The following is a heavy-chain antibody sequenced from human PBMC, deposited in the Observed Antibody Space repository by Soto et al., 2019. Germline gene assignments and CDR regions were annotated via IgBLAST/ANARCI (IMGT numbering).Heavy chain of an antibody. V-gene: IGHV3-23*01. CDR2: INSAGTT. CDR3: AKDWYEDY. Sequence: EVQLLESGGGLVQPGGSLRLSCAASVFTFTTCARTWVRQAPGKGLEWVSAINSAGTTYYADSVKGRFTISRDNAKNTLYLQMNGLRAEDTAVYYCAKDWYEDYWGQGTLVTVSS. J-gene: IGHJ4*02. CDR1: VFTFTTCA. D-gene: IGHD6-13*01.